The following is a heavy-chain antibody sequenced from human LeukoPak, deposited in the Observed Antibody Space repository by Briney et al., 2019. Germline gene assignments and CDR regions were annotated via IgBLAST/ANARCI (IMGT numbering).Heavy chain of an antibody. V-gene: IGHV3-11*01. CDR2: ISGSGYAI. Sequence: GSLRLSCTASGFTFSDFHMSWIRQAPGKGLEWVSHISGSGYAIHHPGSVRGRFTISRDNAKNSLYLQMNSLRVEDSAVYYCARLSGTYSRGGDHWGQGTLVTVSS. D-gene: IGHD1-26*01. J-gene: IGHJ4*02. CDR3: ARLSGTYSRGGDH. CDR1: GFTFSDFH.